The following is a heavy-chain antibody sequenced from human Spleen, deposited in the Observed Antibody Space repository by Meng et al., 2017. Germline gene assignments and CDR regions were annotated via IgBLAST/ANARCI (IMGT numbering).Heavy chain of an antibody. J-gene: IGHJ5*02. Sequence: SETLSLTCTVSGGSISSGRYYWNWIRQSPGKGLEWIGSVYYSGITYYNPSLESRVTISVDTSKNQFSLKLSSMTAADTAVYYCARDLWELRYKAPFDPWGHGIPVTVSS. CDR2: VYYSGIT. CDR3: ARDLWELRYKAPFDP. V-gene: IGHV4-39*07. CDR1: GGSISSGRYY. D-gene: IGHD3-16*01.